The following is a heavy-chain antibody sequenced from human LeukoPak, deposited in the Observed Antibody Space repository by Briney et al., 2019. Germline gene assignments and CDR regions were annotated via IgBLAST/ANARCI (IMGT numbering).Heavy chain of an antibody. D-gene: IGHD2-2*01. CDR3: ARDCSSASCYERGSYFYFYMDI. CDR2: IIPMSGTI. CDR1: GGTFTNYA. Sequence: SVKVSCKASGGTFTNYAFSWVRQAPGQGLEWMGRIIPMSGTIYYAQKFQGRVTITADRSTNTAYMELNSLRSEDTAVIYCARDCSSASCYERGSYFYFYMDIWGSGTAVTVSS. V-gene: IGHV1-69*06. J-gene: IGHJ6*03.